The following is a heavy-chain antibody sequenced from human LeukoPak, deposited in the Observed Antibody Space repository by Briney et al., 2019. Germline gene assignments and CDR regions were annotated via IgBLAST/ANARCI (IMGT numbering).Heavy chain of an antibody. D-gene: IGHD2-2*01. J-gene: IGHJ5*02. CDR2: MNPNSGNT. V-gene: IGHV1-8*03. CDR3: TRGYCSSTSCYPPETWFDP. Sequence: ASVKVSCKASGYTFTGYDINWVRQATGQGLEWMGWMNPNSGNTGYAQKFQGRVTITRNTSISTAYMELSSLRSEDTAVYYCTRGYCSSTSCYPPETWFDPWGQGTLVTVSS. CDR1: GYTFTGYD.